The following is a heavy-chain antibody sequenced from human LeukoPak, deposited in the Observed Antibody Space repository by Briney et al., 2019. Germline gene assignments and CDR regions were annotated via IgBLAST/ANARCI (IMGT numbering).Heavy chain of an antibody. CDR2: IYHSGST. Sequence: SETLSLTCTVSGYSISSGYYWGWIRQPPGKGLEWIGSIYHSGSTYYNPSLKSRVTISVDTSKNQFSLKLSSVTAADTAVYYCASLKVTKRGYYYYYYMDVWGKGTTVTVSS. CDR3: ASLKVTKRGYYYYYYMDV. D-gene: IGHD2-21*02. CDR1: GYSISSGYY. V-gene: IGHV4-38-2*02. J-gene: IGHJ6*03.